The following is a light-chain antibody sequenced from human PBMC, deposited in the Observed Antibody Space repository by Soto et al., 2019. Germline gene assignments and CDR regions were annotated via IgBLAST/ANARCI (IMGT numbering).Light chain of an antibody. CDR2: SDN. Sequence: QSVLTQPPAASGTPGQRVTISCSGSSSYIGSNTVNWYQQLPRTAPKLLIYSDNQRPSGVPDRFSGSKSGTSASLAISGLQSEDEADYYCAAWDDSLKGYVFGAGTKLTVL. J-gene: IGLJ1*01. CDR1: SSYIGSNT. CDR3: AAWDDSLKGYV. V-gene: IGLV1-44*01.